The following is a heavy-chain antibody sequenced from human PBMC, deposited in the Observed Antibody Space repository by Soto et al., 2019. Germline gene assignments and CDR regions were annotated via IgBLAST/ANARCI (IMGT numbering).Heavy chain of an antibody. CDR1: GGSITTYY. Sequence: SETLSLTCTVSGGSITTYYWSWIRQPPGKGLEWIGYIFYSGSTDYNPSLKSRVTISVDTSKNQFSLKLSSVTAADTAMYYCARTERTAAGQYYYYYYMDVWGKGTTVTVSS. V-gene: IGHV4-59*01. J-gene: IGHJ6*03. CDR2: IFYSGST. D-gene: IGHD6-13*01. CDR3: ARTERTAAGQYYYYYYMDV.